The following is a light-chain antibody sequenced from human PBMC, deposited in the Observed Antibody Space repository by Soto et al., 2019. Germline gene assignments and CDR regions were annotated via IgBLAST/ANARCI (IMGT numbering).Light chain of an antibody. Sequence: DIQMTQSPSSLSASVGDRVTITCRASQSISTYLNWYQHKPGKAPKLLIYAASSLQSGVPSRFSGSGSWTDFTLTINSLQPEDFATYFRQQSYSTPRTFGQGTKLEIK. V-gene: IGKV1-39*01. CDR2: AAS. CDR1: QSISTY. J-gene: IGKJ2*01. CDR3: QQSYSTPRT.